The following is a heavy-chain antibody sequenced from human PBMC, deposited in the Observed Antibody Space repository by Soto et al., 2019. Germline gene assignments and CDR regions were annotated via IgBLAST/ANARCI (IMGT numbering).Heavy chain of an antibody. CDR3: ATTNGAYSYDSVS. CDR1: GDSINNYDHF. CDR2: VYYSGAT. D-gene: IGHD3-22*01. V-gene: IGHV4-30-4*01. J-gene: IGHJ5*02. Sequence: SETLSLTCTVSGDSINNYDHFWTWIRRKPGEGLEWIGYVYYSGATYYSPSLRTRVSLSVPKSQNFFSLQITSVTAADSAVYYCATTNGAYSYDSVSWGQGTLVTVSS.